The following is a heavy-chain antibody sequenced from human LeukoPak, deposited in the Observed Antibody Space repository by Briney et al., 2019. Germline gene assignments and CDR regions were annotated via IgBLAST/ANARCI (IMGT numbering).Heavy chain of an antibody. V-gene: IGHV3-48*04. CDR3: ARGRAYYDILTGHLGY. J-gene: IGHJ4*02. D-gene: IGHD3-9*01. CDR1: GFTFSSYA. Sequence: GGSLRLSCAVSGFTFSSYAMSWVHQAPGKGLEWVSYISSSSSTIYYADSVKGRFTISRDNAKNSLYLQMNSLRAEDTAVYYCARGRAYYDILTGHLGYWGQGTLVTVSS. CDR2: ISSSSSTI.